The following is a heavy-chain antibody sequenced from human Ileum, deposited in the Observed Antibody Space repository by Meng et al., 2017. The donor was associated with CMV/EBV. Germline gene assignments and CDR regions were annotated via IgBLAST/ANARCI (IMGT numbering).Heavy chain of an antibody. Sequence: ASVKVSCKASGGTFSSYAISWVRQAPGQGLEWMGGIIPIFGTANYAQKFQGRVTITTDESTSTAYMELSSLRSEDTAVYYCARESDSSSWTRRGWFDPWGQGTLVTVSS. CDR1: GGTFSSYA. CDR3: ARESDSSSWTRRGWFDP. CDR2: IIPIFGTA. V-gene: IGHV1-69*05. J-gene: IGHJ5*02. D-gene: IGHD6-13*01.